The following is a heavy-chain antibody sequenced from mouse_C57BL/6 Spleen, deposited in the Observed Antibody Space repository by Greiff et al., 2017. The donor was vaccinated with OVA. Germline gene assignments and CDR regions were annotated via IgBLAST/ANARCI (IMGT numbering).Heavy chain of an antibody. J-gene: IGHJ2*01. Sequence: EVQRVESGEGLVKPGGSLKLSCAASGFTFSSYAMSWVRQTPEKRLEWVAYISSGGDYIYYADTVKGRFTISRDNARNTLYLQMSSLKSEDTAMYYCTRDRGGTDFDYWGQGTTLTVSS. D-gene: IGHD3-3*01. CDR1: GFTFSSYA. V-gene: IGHV5-9-1*02. CDR2: ISSGGDYI. CDR3: TRDRGGTDFDY.